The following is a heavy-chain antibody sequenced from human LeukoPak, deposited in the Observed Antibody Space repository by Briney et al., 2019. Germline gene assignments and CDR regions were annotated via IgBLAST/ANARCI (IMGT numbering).Heavy chain of an antibody. CDR2: IRSKAYGGTT. D-gene: IGHD6-19*01. Sequence: PGGSLRLSCTASGFTFGDYAMSWFRQAPGKGLEWVGFIRSKAYGGTTEYAASVKGRFTISRDDSKSIAYLQMNSLKTEDTAVYYCTVASLTRYEWLVPHFDYWGQGTLVTVSS. CDR3: TVASLTRYEWLVPHFDY. V-gene: IGHV3-49*03. J-gene: IGHJ4*02. CDR1: GFTFGDYA.